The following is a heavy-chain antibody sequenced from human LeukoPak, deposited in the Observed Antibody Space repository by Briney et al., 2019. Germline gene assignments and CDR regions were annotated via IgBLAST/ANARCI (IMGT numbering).Heavy chain of an antibody. CDR1: GGSISSSSYY. Sequence: NTSETLSLTCSVFGGSISSSSYYWGWIRQPPGKGLEWIGSIYYSGSYYYNPSLKSRVTISVDTSKNQFSLKLTSVTAADTAVYYCARRDCTSTTCYAGSYYFDYWDQGTLVTVSS. CDR2: IYYSGSY. V-gene: IGHV4-39*01. J-gene: IGHJ4*02. D-gene: IGHD2-2*01. CDR3: ARRDCTSTTCYAGSYYFDY.